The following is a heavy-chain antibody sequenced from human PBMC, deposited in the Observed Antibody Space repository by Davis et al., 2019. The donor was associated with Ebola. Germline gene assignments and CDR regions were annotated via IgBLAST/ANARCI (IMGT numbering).Heavy chain of an antibody. Sequence: SVKASCKASGYSFTSYGISWLRQAPGQGLEWMGWISAYNGNTNYAQKLQGRVTMTTDTSTSTAYMELRSLRSDDTAVYYCAREDSSGWLDYWGQGTLVTVSS. CDR2: ISAYNGNT. CDR3: AREDSSGWLDY. CDR1: GYSFTSYG. D-gene: IGHD6-19*01. V-gene: IGHV1-18*01. J-gene: IGHJ4*02.